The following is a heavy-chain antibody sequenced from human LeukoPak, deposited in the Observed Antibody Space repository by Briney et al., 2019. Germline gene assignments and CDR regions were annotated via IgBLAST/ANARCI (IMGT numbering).Heavy chain of an antibody. D-gene: IGHD6-19*01. CDR3: ARDSSGWETFDY. CDR1: GYTFTGYY. Sequence: GASVKVSCKASGYTFTGYYMHWVRQAPGQGLEWMGWINPNSGGTNYAQKLQGRVTMTTDTSTSTAYMELRSLRSDDTAVYYCARDSSGWETFDYWGQGTLVTVSS. J-gene: IGHJ4*02. V-gene: IGHV1-2*02. CDR2: INPNSGGT.